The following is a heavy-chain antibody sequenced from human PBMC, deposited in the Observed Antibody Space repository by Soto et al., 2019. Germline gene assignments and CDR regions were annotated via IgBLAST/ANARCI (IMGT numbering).Heavy chain of an antibody. CDR3: AKDRGTCGTGDCYGYFEH. Sequence: GGSLRLSCAAAGFTFSSYAMSWVRQAPGKGLQWVSAISDSGGSRDYAGSVKGRSTISRDNSKNMLYLQMNSLRAEDTAVYYCAKDRGTCGTGDCYGYFEHWGQGTLVTVSS. CDR1: GFTFSSYA. D-gene: IGHD2-21*02. J-gene: IGHJ4*02. CDR2: ISDSGGSR. V-gene: IGHV3-23*01.